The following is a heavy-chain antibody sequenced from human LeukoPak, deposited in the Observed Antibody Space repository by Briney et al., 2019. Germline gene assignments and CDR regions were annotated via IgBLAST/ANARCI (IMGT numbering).Heavy chain of an antibody. CDR2: VATTSSHM. D-gene: IGHD2-2*01. CDR3: ATEFFSSTNCYAFDI. V-gene: IGHV3-21*01. Sequence: GGSLRLSCAASGFTFSSYDMNWVRQAPGKGPEWVASVATTSSHMYYGDSVKGRFTSARDNAKNSLYLQMNSLRAEDTAVYYCATEFFSSTNCYAFDIWGQGTMVTVSS. J-gene: IGHJ3*02. CDR1: GFTFSSYD.